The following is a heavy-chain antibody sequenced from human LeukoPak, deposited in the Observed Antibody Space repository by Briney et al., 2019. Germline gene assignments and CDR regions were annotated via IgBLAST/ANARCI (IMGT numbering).Heavy chain of an antibody. CDR1: GFTVSNNY. V-gene: IGHV3-66*02. CDR3: ARERTPYYDSSGYYPGAFDI. D-gene: IGHD3-22*01. J-gene: IGHJ3*02. CDR2: IYSGGST. Sequence: PGGSLRLSCAASGFTVSNNYMSWVRQAPGKGLEWVSVIYSGGSTYYADSVKGRFTISRDNSKNTLYLQMNSLRAEDTAVYYCARERTPYYDSSGYYPGAFDIWGQGTMVTVSS.